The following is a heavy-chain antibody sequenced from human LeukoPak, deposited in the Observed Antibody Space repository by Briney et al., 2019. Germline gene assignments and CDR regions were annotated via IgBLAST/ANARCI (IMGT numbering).Heavy chain of an antibody. D-gene: IGHD2-2*02. V-gene: IGHV1-69*13. J-gene: IGHJ6*02. Sequence: SVKVSCKASGGTFSSYAISWVRQAPGQGLEWMGGIIPIFGTANYAQEFQGRVTITADESTSTAYMELSSLRSEDTAVYYCARGNTEPPPYYYYDMDVWGQGTTVTVSS. CDR2: IIPIFGTA. CDR3: ARGNTEPPPYYYYDMDV. CDR1: GGTFSSYA.